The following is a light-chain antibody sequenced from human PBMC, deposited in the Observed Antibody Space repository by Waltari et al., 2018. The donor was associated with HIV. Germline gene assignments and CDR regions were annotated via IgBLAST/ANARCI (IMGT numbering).Light chain of an antibody. V-gene: IGKV1-12*01. CDR2: AAS. CDR1: TGIRTW. J-gene: IGKJ5*01. Sequence: DIQMTKSPSFVSASVGDRVTITCRASTGIRTWLAWYQQNPGKAPSLLIYAASSLQNGFPSRFSGSGSGTDFTLTISSLQPEDFATYYCQQVNSFPITFGQGTRLEIK. CDR3: QQVNSFPIT.